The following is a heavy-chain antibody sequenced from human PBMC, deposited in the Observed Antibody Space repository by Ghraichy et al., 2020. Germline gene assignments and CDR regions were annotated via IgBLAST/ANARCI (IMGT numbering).Heavy chain of an antibody. V-gene: IGHV3-23*01. CDR2: ISGSGGST. Sequence: GGSLRLSCAASGFTFSSYAMSWVRQAPGKGLEWVSAISGSGGSTYYADSVKGRFTISRDNSKNTLYLQMNSLRAEDTAVYYCVSGPGPQSRNSDAFDIWGQGTMVTVSS. CDR3: VSGPGPQSRNSDAFDI. CDR1: GFTFSSYA. J-gene: IGHJ3*02. D-gene: IGHD6-25*01.